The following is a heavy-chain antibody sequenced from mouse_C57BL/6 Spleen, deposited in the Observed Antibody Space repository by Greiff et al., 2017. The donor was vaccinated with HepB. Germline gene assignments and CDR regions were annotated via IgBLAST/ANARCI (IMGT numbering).Heavy chain of an antibody. J-gene: IGHJ2*01. CDR2: INPSTGGT. V-gene: IGHV1-42*01. D-gene: IGHD4-1*01. CDR1: GYSFTGYY. CDR3: ARGLGRDYFDY. Sequence: EVKVVESGPELVKPGASVKISCKASGYSFTGYYMNWVKQSPEKSLEWIGEINPSTGGTTYNQKFKAKATLTVDKSSSTAYMQLKSLTSEDSAVYYCARGLGRDYFDYWGQGTTLTVSS.